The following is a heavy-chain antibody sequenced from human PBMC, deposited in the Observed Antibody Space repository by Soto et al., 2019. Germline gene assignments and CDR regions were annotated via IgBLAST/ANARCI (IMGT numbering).Heavy chain of an antibody. J-gene: IGHJ4*02. V-gene: IGHV4-30-2*01. CDR1: GGSISSGGYS. D-gene: IGHD3-3*01. CDR2: IYHSGST. CDR3: ARGPLFGR. Sequence: LSLTCAVSGGSISSGGYSWSWIRQPPGKGLEWIGYIYHSGSTYYNPSLKSRVTISVDRSKNQFSLKLSSVTAADTAVYYCARGPLFGRWAQRTLVTVSS.